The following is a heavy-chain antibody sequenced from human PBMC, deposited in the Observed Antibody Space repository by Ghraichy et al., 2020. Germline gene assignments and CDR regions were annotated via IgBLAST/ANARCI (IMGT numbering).Heavy chain of an antibody. CDR1: GYTFTSYA. CDR2: INAGNGNT. V-gene: IGHV1-3*01. Sequence: ASVKVSCKASGYTFTSYAMHWVRQAPGQRLEWMGWINAGNGNTKYSQKFQGRVTITRDTSASTAYMELSSLRSEDTAVYYCARVSRDYSNYGWFDPWGQGTLVTVSS. J-gene: IGHJ5*02. CDR3: ARVSRDYSNYGWFDP. D-gene: IGHD4-11*01.